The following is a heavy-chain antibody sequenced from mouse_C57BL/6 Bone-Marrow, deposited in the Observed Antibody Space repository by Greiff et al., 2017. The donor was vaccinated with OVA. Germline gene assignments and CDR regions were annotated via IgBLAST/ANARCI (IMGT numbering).Heavy chain of an antibody. D-gene: IGHD4-1*01. CDR2: ISYDGSN. V-gene: IGHV3-6*01. CDR1: GYSITSGYY. CDR3: ARANWDVGGY. J-gene: IGHJ2*01. Sequence: VQLQQSGPGLVKPSQSLSLTCSVTGYSITSGYYWNWIRQFPGNKLEWMGYISYDGSNNYNPSLKNRISITRDTSKNQFFLKLNSVTTEDTATYYCARANWDVGGYWGQGTTLTVSS.